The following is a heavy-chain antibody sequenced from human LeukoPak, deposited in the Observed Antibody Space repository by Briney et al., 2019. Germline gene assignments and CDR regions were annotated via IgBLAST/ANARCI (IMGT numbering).Heavy chain of an antibody. Sequence: GGSLRLSCAASGFTFSNYAMHWVRQAPGKGLEWVAFISFDGSDKYYADSVKGRFTISRDNSKNTLYLQMNSLRAEDTAVYYCARDPPGTYTLSSTWGQGTLVTVSS. CDR1: GFTFSNYA. J-gene: IGHJ5*02. D-gene: IGHD6-19*01. V-gene: IGHV3-30-3*01. CDR2: ISFDGSDK. CDR3: ARDPPGTYTLSST.